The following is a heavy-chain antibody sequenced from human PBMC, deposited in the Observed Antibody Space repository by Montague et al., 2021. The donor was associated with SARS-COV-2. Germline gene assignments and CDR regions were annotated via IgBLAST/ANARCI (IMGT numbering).Heavy chain of an antibody. CDR2: INHSGST. CDR3: ARGHYSSSWYGIRYYFDY. V-gene: IGHV4-34*01. Sequence: SETLSLTCAVYGGSFSGYYWSWIRQPPGKGLEWIGEINHSGSTNYNPSLKSRVTISVDTSKNQFSLKLGSVTAADTAVYYCARGHYSSSWYGIRYYFDYWGQGTLVTVFS. CDR1: GGSFSGYY. J-gene: IGHJ4*02. D-gene: IGHD6-13*01.